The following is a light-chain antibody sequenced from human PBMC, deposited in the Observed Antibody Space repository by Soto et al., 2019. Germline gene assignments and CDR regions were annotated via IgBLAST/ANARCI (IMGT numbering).Light chain of an antibody. CDR1: SSDIGTYNY. Sequence: QSVLTQPASVSGSPGQSITISCTGTSSDIGTYNYVSWYQQRPGKAPKLIIYEVTRRPSGVPDRIFGSKSYTTASLTVSGLQAEDEADYYCSSFAGTNSFVFGTGTKLTVL. CDR2: EVT. V-gene: IGLV2-8*01. CDR3: SSFAGTNSFV. J-gene: IGLJ1*01.